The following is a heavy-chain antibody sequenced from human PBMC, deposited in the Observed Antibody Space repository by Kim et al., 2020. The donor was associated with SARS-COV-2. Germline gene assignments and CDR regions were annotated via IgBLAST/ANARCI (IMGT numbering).Heavy chain of an antibody. Sequence: GGSLTLSCAASGFTFSSYAMHWVRQAPGKGLEWVAVISYDGSNKYYADSVKGRFTISRDNSKNTLYLQMNSLRAEDTAVYYCARGDSYGAPFDYWGQGTL. J-gene: IGHJ4*02. CDR3: ARGDSYGAPFDY. CDR2: ISYDGSNK. D-gene: IGHD5-18*01. CDR1: GFTFSSYA. V-gene: IGHV3-30-3*01.